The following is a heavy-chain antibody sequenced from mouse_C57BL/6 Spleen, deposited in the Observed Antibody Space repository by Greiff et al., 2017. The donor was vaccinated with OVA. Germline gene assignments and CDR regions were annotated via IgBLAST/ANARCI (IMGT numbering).Heavy chain of an antibody. Sequence: QVQLQQPGAELVKPGASVKLSCKASGYTFTSYWMHWVKQRPGQGLEWIGMIHPNSGSTNYNEKFKSKATLTVDKASSTAYMQLSSLTSEDSAVYYCRGLRDYFDYWGQGTTLTVSS. CDR1: GYTFTSYW. V-gene: IGHV1-64*01. D-gene: IGHD2-4*01. CDR3: RGLRDYFDY. J-gene: IGHJ2*01. CDR2: IHPNSGST.